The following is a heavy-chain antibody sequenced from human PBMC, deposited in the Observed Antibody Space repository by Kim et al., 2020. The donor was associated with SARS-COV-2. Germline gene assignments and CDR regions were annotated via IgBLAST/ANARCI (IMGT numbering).Heavy chain of an antibody. Sequence: GGSLRLSCAASGFAFSNHAMSWVRQAPGKGLQWVSSISAFTNNTYYADSVRGRFTVSRDNSKNTLFLLMSSLRADDTAVYYCARGIRAVDYWGQGTLVTVSS. CDR1: GFAFSNHA. CDR2: ISAFTNNT. J-gene: IGHJ4*02. CDR3: ARGIRAVDY. V-gene: IGHV3-23*01.